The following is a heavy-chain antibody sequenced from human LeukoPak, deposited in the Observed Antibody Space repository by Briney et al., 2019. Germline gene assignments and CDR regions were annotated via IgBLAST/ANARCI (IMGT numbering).Heavy chain of an antibody. CDR3: AKLGSKDPTYYYGSGSYSGY. CDR2: ISGSGGST. J-gene: IGHJ4*02. CDR1: GFTFRSYA. D-gene: IGHD3-10*01. V-gene: IGHV3-23*01. Sequence: GGSLRLSCAASGFTFRSYAMSWVRQAPGKGLEWVSAISGSGGSTYYADSVKGRFTISRDNSKNTLYLQMNSLRAEDTAVYYCAKLGSKDPTYYYGSGSYSGYWGQGTLVTVSS.